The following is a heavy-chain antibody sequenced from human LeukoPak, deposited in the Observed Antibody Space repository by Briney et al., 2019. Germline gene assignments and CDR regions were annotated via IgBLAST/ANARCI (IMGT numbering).Heavy chain of an antibody. CDR3: ATLLAARPYYFDY. CDR1: GYTFTGYY. V-gene: IGHV1-2*02. Sequence: ASVKVSCKASGYTFTGYYMHWERQAPGQGLEWMGWINPNSGGTNYAQKFQGRVTMTRDTSISTAYMELSRLRSDDTAVYYCATLLAARPYYFDYWGQGTLVTVSS. D-gene: IGHD6-6*01. J-gene: IGHJ4*02. CDR2: INPNSGGT.